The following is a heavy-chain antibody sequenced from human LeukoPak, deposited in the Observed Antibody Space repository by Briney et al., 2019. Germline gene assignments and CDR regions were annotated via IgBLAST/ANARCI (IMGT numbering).Heavy chain of an antibody. CDR3: ARQGWDIVVVVAANDY. CDR1: GFIFSNYW. V-gene: IGHV3-7*01. Sequence: PGGSLRLPCAASGFIFSNYWMSWVRQAPGKGLEWVANIKQDGSEKYYVDSVKGRFTISRDNAKNSLYLQMNSLRAEDTAVYYCARQGWDIVVVVAANDYWGQGTLVTVSS. D-gene: IGHD2-15*01. CDR2: IKQDGSEK. J-gene: IGHJ4*02.